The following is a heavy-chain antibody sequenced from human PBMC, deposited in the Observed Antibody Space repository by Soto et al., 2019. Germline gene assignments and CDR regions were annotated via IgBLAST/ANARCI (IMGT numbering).Heavy chain of an antibody. V-gene: IGHV3-11*01. Sequence: FLRLSCAASGFTFSDYYMTWIRQAPGKGLEWVSYISSAGSLIYYADSVKGRFTISRDNAKNSLFLQMNSLRAEDTAVYYCARDRYDFWSGSQHYGMDVWGQGTTVTVSS. J-gene: IGHJ6*02. CDR2: ISSAGSLI. CDR3: ARDRYDFWSGSQHYGMDV. CDR1: GFTFSDYY. D-gene: IGHD3-3*01.